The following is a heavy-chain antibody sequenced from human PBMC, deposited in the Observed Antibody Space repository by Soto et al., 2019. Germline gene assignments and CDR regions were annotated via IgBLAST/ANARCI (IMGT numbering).Heavy chain of an antibody. D-gene: IGHD3-9*01. Sequence: SVKVSCKTSGYTFTGYYMHWVRQAPGQGLEWMGWIIPVFNSANYAQKFQGRVTITADESTSTAYMELSSLRSEDTAVYYCARDGIIDIWPYYYGMDVWGQGTTVTVSS. CDR2: IIPVFNSA. J-gene: IGHJ6*02. V-gene: IGHV1-69*13. CDR3: ARDGIIDIWPYYYGMDV. CDR1: GYTFTGYY.